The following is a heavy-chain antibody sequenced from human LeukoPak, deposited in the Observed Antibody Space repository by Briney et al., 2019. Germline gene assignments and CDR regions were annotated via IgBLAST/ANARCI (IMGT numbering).Heavy chain of an antibody. Sequence: PGGSLRLSCAASGFTFSSYWMNWARQAPGKGLEWVSVIYSGGSTYYADSVKGRFTISRDNSKNTLYLQMNSLRAEDTAVYYCATVGVYYYYYGMDVWGQGTTVTVSS. CDR3: ATVGVYYYYYGMDV. J-gene: IGHJ6*02. D-gene: IGHD3-16*01. CDR1: GFTFSSYW. CDR2: IYSGGST. V-gene: IGHV3-53*01.